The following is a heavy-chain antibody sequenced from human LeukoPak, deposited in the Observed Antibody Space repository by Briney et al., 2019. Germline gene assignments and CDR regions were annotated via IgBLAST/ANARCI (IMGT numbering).Heavy chain of an antibody. V-gene: IGHV1-69*13. J-gene: IGHJ4*02. CDR2: IIPIFGTA. CDR1: GGTFSSYA. D-gene: IGHD6-19*01. CDR3: ATTGYSSGWYSQGYFDY. Sequence: ASVKVSCKASGGTFSSYAISWVRQAPGQGLEWMGGIIPIFGTANYAQKFQGRVTITADESTSTAYMELSSLRSEDTAVYYCATTGYSSGWYSQGYFDYWGQGTLVTVSS.